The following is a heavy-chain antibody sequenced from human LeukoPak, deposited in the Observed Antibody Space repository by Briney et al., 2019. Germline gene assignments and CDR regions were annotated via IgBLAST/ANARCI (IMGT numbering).Heavy chain of an antibody. J-gene: IGHJ6*02. CDR3: AGENYYDSSGYSEGMDV. V-gene: IGHV4-4*07. D-gene: IGHD3-22*01. Sequence: SSETLSLTCTVSGGSMSNSYLTWVRQPAGKGLEWIGRMYVSGTTNYNPSLRSRVTMSIDSSNNQFSLRLGSVTAADTAVYYCAGENYYDSSGYSEGMDVWGQGTTVTVS. CDR2: MYVSGTT. CDR1: GGSMSNSY.